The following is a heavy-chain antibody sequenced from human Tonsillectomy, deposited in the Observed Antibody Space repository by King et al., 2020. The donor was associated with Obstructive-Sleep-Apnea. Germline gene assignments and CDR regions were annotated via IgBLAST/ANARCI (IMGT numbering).Heavy chain of an antibody. CDR1: GFTFSSYG. Sequence: QLVQSGGGVVQPGRSLRLSCAASGFTFSSYGMHWVRQAPGKGLEWVAVISYDGSNKYYADSVKGRFTISRDNSKNTLYLQMNSLRAEDTAVYYCAKVADCSSTICYVDYWGQGTLVTVSP. CDR2: ISYDGSNK. D-gene: IGHD2-2*01. CDR3: AKVADCSSTICYVDY. J-gene: IGHJ4*02. V-gene: IGHV3-30*18.